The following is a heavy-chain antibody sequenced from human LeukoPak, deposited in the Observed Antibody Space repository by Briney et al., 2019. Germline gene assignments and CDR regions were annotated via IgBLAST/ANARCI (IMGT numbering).Heavy chain of an antibody. CDR3: ARGYSSGWYVGYFDL. D-gene: IGHD6-19*01. CDR1: GGSISSYY. J-gene: IGHJ2*01. CDR2: IYYSGST. Sequence: SETLSLTCTVSGGSISSYYWSWIRQPPGKGLEWIGYIYYSGSTNYNPSLKSRVTISVDKSKNQFSLKLSSVTAADTAVYYCARGYSSGWYVGYFDLWGRGTLVTVSS. V-gene: IGHV4-59*12.